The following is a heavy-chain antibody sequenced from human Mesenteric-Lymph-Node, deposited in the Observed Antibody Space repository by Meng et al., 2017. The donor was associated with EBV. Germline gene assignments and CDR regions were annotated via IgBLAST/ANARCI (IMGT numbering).Heavy chain of an antibody. CDR2: TYYRSKWYN. CDR3: ARGATSVFDL. J-gene: IGHJ2*01. V-gene: IGHV6-1*01. CDR1: GDSVYSSSAA. Sequence: QVQLQQSGPGLVKPSXXLSLTCVISGDSVYSSSAAWTWIRQSPSRGLEWLGRTYYRSKWYNDYAVFVKSRITINPDTSKNQFSLQLNSVTPEDTAVYYCARGATSVFDLWGRGTLVTVSS.